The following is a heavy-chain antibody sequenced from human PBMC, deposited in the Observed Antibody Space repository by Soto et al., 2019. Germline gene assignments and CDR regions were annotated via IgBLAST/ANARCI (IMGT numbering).Heavy chain of an antibody. CDR2: IRGDGGQT. CDR1: GFTFSSYG. CDR3: ARDVGLDSDDFFAY. J-gene: IGHJ4*02. D-gene: IGHD3-9*01. V-gene: IGHV3-23*01. Sequence: GGSLRLSCTASGFTFSSYGMGWVRQAPGKGLQWVSTIRGDGGQTHYTDSVKGRFSISRDNSKNTVYLQMDSLRAEDTAMYFCARDVGLDSDDFFAYWGQGTKVTVXS.